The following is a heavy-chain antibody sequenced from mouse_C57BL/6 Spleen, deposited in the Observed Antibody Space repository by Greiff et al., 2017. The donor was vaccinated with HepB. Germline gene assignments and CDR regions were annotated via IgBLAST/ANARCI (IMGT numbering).Heavy chain of an antibody. D-gene: IGHD2-3*01. CDR2: ISSGGSYT. CDR1: GFTFSSYG. V-gene: IGHV5-6*01. J-gene: IGHJ4*01. Sequence: EVQGVESGGDLVKPGGSLKLSCAASGFTFSSYGMSWVRQTPDKRLEWVATISSGGSYTYYPDSVKGRFTISRDNAKNTLYLQMSSLKSEDTAMYYCARGSYDGYFYAMDYWGQGTSVTVSS. CDR3: ARGSYDGYFYAMDY.